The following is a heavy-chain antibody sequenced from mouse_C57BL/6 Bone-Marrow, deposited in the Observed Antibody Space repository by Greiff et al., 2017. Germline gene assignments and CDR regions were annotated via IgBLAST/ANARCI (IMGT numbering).Heavy chain of an antibody. CDR1: GFTFSSYA. CDR2: ISRGGDYI. CDR3: TRGRSGYDYAMDY. Sequence: EVQRVESGEGLVKPGASLKLSCAASGFTFSSYAMSWVRQTPEKRLEWVAYISRGGDYIYYADTLKGRFTIARDNARNTLYLQMSSLKSEDTAMYYCTRGRSGYDYAMDYWGQGTSVTVSA. D-gene: IGHD3-2*02. J-gene: IGHJ4*01. V-gene: IGHV5-9-1*02.